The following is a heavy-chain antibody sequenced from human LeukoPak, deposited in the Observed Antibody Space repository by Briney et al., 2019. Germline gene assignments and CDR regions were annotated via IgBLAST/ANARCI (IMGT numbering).Heavy chain of an antibody. Sequence: ASVKVSCKASGYTFTAYYMHWVRQAPGQGLEWLGWINPNSGGTNYAQRFKGWVTMTRDTSISTAYMELSRLRSDDTAVYYCARGPMTYYYDSTGYGWFDPWGQGTLVTVSS. CDR2: INPNSGGT. D-gene: IGHD3-22*01. V-gene: IGHV1-2*04. CDR3: ARGPMTYYYDSTGYGWFDP. CDR1: GYTFTAYY. J-gene: IGHJ5*02.